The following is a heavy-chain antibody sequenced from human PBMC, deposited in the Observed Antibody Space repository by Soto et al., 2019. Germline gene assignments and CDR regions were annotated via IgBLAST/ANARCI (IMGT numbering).Heavy chain of an antibody. CDR2: ISGSGGST. CDR3: AKDRYSSSWSSGYYGMAV. Sequence: GGSLRLSYAASGFTFSSYAMSWVRQAPGKGLEWVSTISGSGGSTYYADSVKGRFTISRDNPKNTLYLQMNSLRAEDTAVYYCAKDRYSSSWSSGYYGMAVWGQGTTVTVS. D-gene: IGHD6-13*01. CDR1: GFTFSSYA. J-gene: IGHJ6*02. V-gene: IGHV3-23*01.